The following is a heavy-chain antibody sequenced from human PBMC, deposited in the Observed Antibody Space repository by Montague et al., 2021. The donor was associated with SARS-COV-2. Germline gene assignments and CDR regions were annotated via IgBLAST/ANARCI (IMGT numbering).Heavy chain of an antibody. J-gene: IGHJ4*02. Sequence: SLRLSCAASGFSFTSYSMNWVRQAPGKGLEWVSSISSTGTYIYYSDSVKGRFTISRDNAKNSLYLQMNSLRAEDTAVYFCASAAVALTTVVTGYYFDYWGQGPLVTVSS. V-gene: IGHV3-21*01. CDR1: GFSFTSYS. CDR2: ISSTGTYI. D-gene: IGHD4-11*01. CDR3: ASAAVALTTVVTGYYFDY.